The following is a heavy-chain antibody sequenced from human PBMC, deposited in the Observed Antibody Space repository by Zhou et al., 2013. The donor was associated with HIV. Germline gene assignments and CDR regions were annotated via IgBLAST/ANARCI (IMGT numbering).Heavy chain of an antibody. V-gene: IGHV1-69*05. CDR1: GGTFSSYA. J-gene: IGHJ6*03. CDR3: ASGYCSSTSCYRPAGYYYYMDV. D-gene: IGHD2-2*01. Sequence: QVQLVQSGAEVKKPGSSVKVSCKASGGTFSSYAISWVRQAPGQGLEWMGGIIPIFGTANYAQKFQGRVTITTDESTSTAYMELSSLRSEDTAVYYCASGYCSSTSCYRPAGYYYYMDVWGKGTTVTVSS. CDR2: IIPIFGTA.